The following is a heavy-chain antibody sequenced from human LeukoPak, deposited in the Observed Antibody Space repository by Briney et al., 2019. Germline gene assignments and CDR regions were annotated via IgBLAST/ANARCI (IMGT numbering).Heavy chain of an antibody. Sequence: PGGSLRLSCAASGFTVSSNYMSWVRQAPGKGLEWVSVIYSGGSTYYADSVKGRFTISRHNSKNTLYLQMNSLRAEDTAVYYCAREVHSGWHDYWFDPWGQGTLVTVSS. CDR3: AREVHSGWHDYWFDP. D-gene: IGHD6-19*01. CDR2: IYSGGST. CDR1: GFTVSSNY. J-gene: IGHJ5*02. V-gene: IGHV3-53*04.